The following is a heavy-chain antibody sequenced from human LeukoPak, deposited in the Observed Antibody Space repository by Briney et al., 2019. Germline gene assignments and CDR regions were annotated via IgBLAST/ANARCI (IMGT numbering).Heavy chain of an antibody. CDR1: GFSFSTYG. D-gene: IGHD3-10*01. Sequence: GGSLRLSCAASGFSFSTYGMHWVRQAPGKGLERVAVISHDGSNKYYADSVKGRFSISRDNFKNTLYLQMNSLRAEDTAVYYCAKGILVRGVLPPSVDYWGQGTLVTVSS. CDR2: ISHDGSNK. J-gene: IGHJ4*02. V-gene: IGHV3-30*18. CDR3: AKGILVRGVLPPSVDY.